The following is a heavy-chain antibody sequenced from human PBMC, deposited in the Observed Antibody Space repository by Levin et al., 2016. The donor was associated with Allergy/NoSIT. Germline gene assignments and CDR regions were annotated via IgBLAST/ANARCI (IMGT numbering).Heavy chain of an antibody. CDR2: ISTYNGNT. CDR1: GYTFTRNS. D-gene: IGHD3-16*01. V-gene: IGHV1-18*01. J-gene: IGHJ5*01. CDR3: ARGGSTGWCVDS. Sequence: ASVKVSCKASGYTFTRNSISWVRQAPGQGLEWMGWISTYNGNTNYAQKLQGRVTMTTDTSTSTAYMELRSLRSDDTAVYYCARGGSTGWCVDSWGQGTLVTVSS.